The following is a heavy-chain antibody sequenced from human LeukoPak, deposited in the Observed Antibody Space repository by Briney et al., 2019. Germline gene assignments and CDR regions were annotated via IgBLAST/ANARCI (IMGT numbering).Heavy chain of an antibody. D-gene: IGHD6-19*01. CDR3: AREGQWLAGEPHFDY. J-gene: IGHJ4*02. CDR2: INPNSGGT. CDR1: GYTFTSYG. Sequence: GASVKVSCKASGYTFTSYGISWVRQAPGQGLEWMGWINPNSGGTNYAQKFQGRVTMTRDTSISTAYMELSRLRSDDTAVYYCAREGQWLAGEPHFDYWGQGTLVTVSS. V-gene: IGHV1-2*02.